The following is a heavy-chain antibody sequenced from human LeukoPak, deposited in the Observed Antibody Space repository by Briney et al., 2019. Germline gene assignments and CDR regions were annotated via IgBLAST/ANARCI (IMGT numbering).Heavy chain of an antibody. CDR1: GGSISSVTYY. CDR2: IYYTGST. Sequence: PSETLSLTCAVSGGSISSVTYYWGWLRQPPGKGLEWIGSIYYTGSTYDSPSLKSRVTLSIDTSKNQFSLMLNSVTAADTAVYYCAGGGNSDSPDFNSWGRGTLVYVSS. CDR3: AGGGNSDSPDFNS. J-gene: IGHJ4*02. V-gene: IGHV4-39*07. D-gene: IGHD4-23*01.